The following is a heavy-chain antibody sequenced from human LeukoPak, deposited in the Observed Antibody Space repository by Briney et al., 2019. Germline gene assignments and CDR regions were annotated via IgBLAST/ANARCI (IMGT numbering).Heavy chain of an antibody. Sequence: GGSLRLSCAASGFTFRSYALHWVRQAPGKGLEWVALISYDGSNKNYADSVKGRFTISRDNSKNTLYLQMNSLRAEDTAVYYCAKASAMIVVVSKHFDYWGQGTLVTVSS. V-gene: IGHV3-30*04. J-gene: IGHJ4*02. D-gene: IGHD3-22*01. CDR1: GFTFRSYA. CDR2: ISYDGSNK. CDR3: AKASAMIVVVSKHFDY.